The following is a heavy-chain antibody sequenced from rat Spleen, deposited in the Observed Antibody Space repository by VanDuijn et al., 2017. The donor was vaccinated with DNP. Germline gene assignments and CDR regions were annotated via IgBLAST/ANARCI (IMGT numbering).Heavy chain of an antibody. Sequence: EVRLQESGPGLVKPSQSLSLTCSVTFYSITSSNNWNWLRKFPGNKMEWMGYISYSGSTGYNPSLKSRISITRDTSKNQFFLQLNSITTEDTATYYCARYNYGGPGVDYWGQGVMVTVSS. CDR1: FYSITSSNN. V-gene: IGHV3-1*01. D-gene: IGHD1-11*01. CDR2: ISYSGST. CDR3: ARYNYGGPGVDY. J-gene: IGHJ2*01.